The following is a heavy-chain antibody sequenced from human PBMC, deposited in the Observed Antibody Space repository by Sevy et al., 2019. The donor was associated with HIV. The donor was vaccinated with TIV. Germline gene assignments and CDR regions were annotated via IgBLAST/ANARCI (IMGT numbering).Heavy chain of an antibody. CDR2: IYISGET. CDR3: ARDGSSGIQWFDY. Sequence: SETLSLTCTVSGGSISSGRNYWNWIRQPAGQGLEWIGRIYISGETNYNPSLKSRVTISLDTSKKQFSLKLTSVTAADTAVYYCARDGSSGIQWFDYWGQGILVTVSS. V-gene: IGHV4-61*02. D-gene: IGHD6-25*01. CDR1: GGSISSGRNY. J-gene: IGHJ4*02.